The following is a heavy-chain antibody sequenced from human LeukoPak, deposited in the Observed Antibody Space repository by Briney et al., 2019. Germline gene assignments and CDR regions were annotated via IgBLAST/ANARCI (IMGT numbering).Heavy chain of an antibody. CDR2: ISSSSSYT. D-gene: IGHD4-11*01. CDR3: ARAPHYNNYGPYYYGMDV. J-gene: IGHJ6*02. Sequence: GGSLRLSCAASGFTFSDYYMSWIRQAPGKGLEWVSYISSSSSYTNYADSVKGRFTISRDNAKNSLYLQMNSLRAEDTAVYYCARAPHYNNYGPYYYGMDVWGQGTTVTVSS. V-gene: IGHV3-11*06. CDR1: GFTFSDYY.